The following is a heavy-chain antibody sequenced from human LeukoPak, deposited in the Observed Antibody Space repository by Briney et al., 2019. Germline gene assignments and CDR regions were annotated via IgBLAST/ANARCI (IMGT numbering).Heavy chain of an antibody. CDR2: IRHDGSHK. V-gene: IGHV3-30*02. Sequence: PGGSLRLSCAASGFAFNTYAMHWVRQAPGQGLEWVALIRHDGSHKFYSNSVRGQFTISRDNSKNTVSLQMNNLRPEDTAVYYCAREFFVSGSYPDFWGQGPLVTVSS. J-gene: IGHJ4*02. D-gene: IGHD3-16*02. CDR1: GFAFNTYA. CDR3: AREFFVSGSYPDF.